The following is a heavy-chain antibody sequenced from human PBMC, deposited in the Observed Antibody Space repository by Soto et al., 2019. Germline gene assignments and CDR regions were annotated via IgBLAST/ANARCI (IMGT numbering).Heavy chain of an antibody. J-gene: IGHJ3*02. Sequence: PGGSLRLSCAASGFTFSSYDMHWVRQATGEGLEWVSAIGTAGDTYYPGSVKGRFTISRENAKNSLYLQMNSLRAGDTAVYYCARGDDYGDLNAFDIWGQGTMVTVSS. CDR2: IGTAGDT. CDR1: GFTFSSYD. D-gene: IGHD4-17*01. CDR3: ARGDDYGDLNAFDI. V-gene: IGHV3-13*01.